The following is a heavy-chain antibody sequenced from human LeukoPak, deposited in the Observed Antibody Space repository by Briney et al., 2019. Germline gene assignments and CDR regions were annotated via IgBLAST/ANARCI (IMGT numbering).Heavy chain of an antibody. J-gene: IGHJ3*02. CDR1: GGSISSGDYY. Sequence: SETLSLTCTVSGGSISSGDYYWSWIRRPPGKGLEWIGYIYYSGSTYYNPSLKSRVTISVDTSKNQFSLKLSSVTAADTAVYYCARDNYYDSSGYYEHGAFDIWGQGTMVTVSS. D-gene: IGHD3-22*01. CDR2: IYYSGST. CDR3: ARDNYYDSSGYYEHGAFDI. V-gene: IGHV4-30-4*01.